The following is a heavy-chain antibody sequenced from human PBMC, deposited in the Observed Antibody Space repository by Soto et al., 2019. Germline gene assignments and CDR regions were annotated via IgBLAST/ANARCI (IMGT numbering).Heavy chain of an antibody. D-gene: IGHD3-3*01. Sequence: QVQLQESGPGLVKASETLSLACTVSGASISTYYYNWIRQAPGKALEWIGYIYYTGITHYNPSLESRVTISQDTSKNQLSLTMTSVTAADTAVYDGAITRVENQYYGGSDVWGPGTTVTVSS. J-gene: IGHJ6*02. CDR2: IYYTGIT. CDR3: AITRVENQYYGGSDV. V-gene: IGHV4-59*03. CDR1: GASISTYY.